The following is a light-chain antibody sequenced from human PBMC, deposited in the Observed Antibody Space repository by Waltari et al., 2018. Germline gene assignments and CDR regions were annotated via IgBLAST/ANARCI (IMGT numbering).Light chain of an antibody. V-gene: IGKV3-20*01. CDR1: ESVSSSY. J-gene: IGKJ1*01. CDR2: GAS. CDR3: QQYGTSPWT. Sequence: CRASESVSSSYLAWFQQKPGQAPRLLIYGASNRATCIPDSFSGSGSGTDFTLTINRLEPEDFAVYFCQQYGTSPWTFGQGTKVEIK.